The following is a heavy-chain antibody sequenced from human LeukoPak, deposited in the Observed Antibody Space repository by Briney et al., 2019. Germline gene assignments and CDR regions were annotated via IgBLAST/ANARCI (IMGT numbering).Heavy chain of an antibody. CDR2: IYYSGST. V-gene: IGHV4-59*08. CDR1: GGYISNYY. CDR3: ARHEWDSRSSHPGFDP. Sequence: PSETLSLTCTVSGGYISNYYWSWIRQPPGKGLEWIGYIYYSGSTSYNPSLKSRVTISVDTSKNQFSLKLSSVTAADTAVYYCARHEWDSRSSHPGFDPWGQGTLVTVS. J-gene: IGHJ5*02. D-gene: IGHD6-6*01.